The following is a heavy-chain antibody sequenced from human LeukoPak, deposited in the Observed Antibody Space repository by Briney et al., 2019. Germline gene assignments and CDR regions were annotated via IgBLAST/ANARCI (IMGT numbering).Heavy chain of an antibody. D-gene: IGHD6-19*01. J-gene: IGHJ4*02. CDR3: IRAGRNYSSGWYGFDY. CDR2: IRSKAYGGTT. Sequence: GRALRLSCTASGLTAGDYAMSWVRQAPGKGLEWGGLIRSKAYGGTTEYAASVKGRFTISRDDSRCFAYLPMNSLKTEDSAVYYCIRAGRNYSSGWYGFDYGGQGTLVTVSS. V-gene: IGHV3-49*04. CDR1: GLTAGDYA.